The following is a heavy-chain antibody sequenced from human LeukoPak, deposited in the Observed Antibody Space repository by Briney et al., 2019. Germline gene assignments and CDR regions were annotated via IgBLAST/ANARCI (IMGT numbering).Heavy chain of an antibody. V-gene: IGHV4-59*01. D-gene: IGHD6-13*01. J-gene: IGHJ6*03. CDR2: IYYSGST. CDR1: GGSFSGYY. Sequence: SETLSLTCAVYGGSFSGYYWSWIRQPPGKGLEWIGYIYYSGSTNYNPSLKSRVTISVDTSKNQFSLKLSSVTAADTAVYYCARAVAAPWSGYYYYMDVWGKGTTVTVSS. CDR3: ARAVAAPWSGYYYYMDV.